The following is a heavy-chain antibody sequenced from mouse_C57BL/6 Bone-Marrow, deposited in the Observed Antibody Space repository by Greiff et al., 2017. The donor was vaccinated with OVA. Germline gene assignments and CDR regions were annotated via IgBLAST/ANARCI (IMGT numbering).Heavy chain of an antibody. CDR3: TRERITTVVADWYFDV. V-gene: IGHV5-9-1*02. CDR2: ISSGGDYI. Sequence: EVKLQESGEGLVKPGGSLKLSCAASGFTFSSYAMSWVRQTPEKRLEWVAYISSGGDYIYYADTVKGRFTISRDNARNTLYLQMSSLKSEDTAMYYCTRERITTVVADWYFDVWGTGTTVTVSS. D-gene: IGHD1-1*01. J-gene: IGHJ1*03. CDR1: GFTFSSYA.